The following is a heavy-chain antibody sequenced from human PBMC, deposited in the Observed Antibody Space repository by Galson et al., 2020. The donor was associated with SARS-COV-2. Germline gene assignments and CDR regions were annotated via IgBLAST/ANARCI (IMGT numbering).Heavy chain of an antibody. CDR3: AIHYYGSETYKAFDM. D-gene: IGHD3-10*01. CDR2: IDESGGGT. CDR1: GVTFSHYA. V-gene: IGHV3-23*01. Sequence: SCVASGVTFSHYAMSWVRQAPGKGLEWVSAIDESGGGTYYTDSVKGRFTISRDNSKNTLYLQVNSLRAEDTAAYYCAIHYYGSETYKAFDMWGQGTMLTVSS. J-gene: IGHJ3*02.